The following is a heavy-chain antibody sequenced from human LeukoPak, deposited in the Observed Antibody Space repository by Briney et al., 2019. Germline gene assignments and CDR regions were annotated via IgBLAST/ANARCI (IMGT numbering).Heavy chain of an antibody. J-gene: IGHJ3*02. CDR1: GFTFIDYY. D-gene: IGHD1-1*01. Sequence: ASVKVSCKASGFTFIDYYLHWVRQAPGQGLEWLGWINLNSGATNIAQKFQGRVTMTRDTSISTAYMELSRLRSDDTAVYYCARDVERAFDIWGQGTMVTVSS. CDR2: INLNSGAT. V-gene: IGHV1-2*02. CDR3: ARDVERAFDI.